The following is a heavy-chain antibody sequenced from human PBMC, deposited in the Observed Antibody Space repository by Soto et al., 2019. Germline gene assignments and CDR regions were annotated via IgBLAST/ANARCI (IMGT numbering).Heavy chain of an antibody. D-gene: IGHD3-10*01. CDR1: GGSISSGDYY. V-gene: IGHV4-30-4*01. CDR3: ARELVWGKGVFDY. Sequence: QVQLQESGPGLVKPSQTLSLTCTVSGGSISSGDYYWSWIRQPPGKGLEWIGYIYYSGSTYYNPSLKSRVTISVDTSKNQFSLKLSSVTAANTAVYYCARELVWGKGVFDYWGQGTLVTVSS. J-gene: IGHJ4*02. CDR2: IYYSGST.